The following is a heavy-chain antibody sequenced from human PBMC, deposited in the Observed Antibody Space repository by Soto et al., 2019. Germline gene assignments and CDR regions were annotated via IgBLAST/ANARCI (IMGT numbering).Heavy chain of an antibody. Sequence: ASVKVSCKASGGTFSSYAISWVRQAPGQGLEWMGGIIPIFGTANYAQKFQGRVTITADESTSTAYMELSSLRSEDTAVYYCARDRDSSGYYYGCFDYGGQGTRVTVSS. CDR3: ARDRDSSGYYYGCFDY. CDR2: IIPIFGTA. J-gene: IGHJ4*02. D-gene: IGHD3-22*01. CDR1: GGTFSSYA. V-gene: IGHV1-69*13.